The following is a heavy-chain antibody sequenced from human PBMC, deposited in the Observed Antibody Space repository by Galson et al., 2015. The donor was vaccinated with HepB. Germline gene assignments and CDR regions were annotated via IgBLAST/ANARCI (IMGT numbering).Heavy chain of an antibody. CDR1: GGSISSYY. CDR2: IYYSGST. CDR3: ARLSTITMMAGAFDI. V-gene: IGHV4-59*08. Sequence: LVKPTQTLTLTCTVSGGSISSYYWSWIRQPPGKGLEWIGYIYYSGSTNYNPSLKSRVTISVDTSKNQFSLKLSSVTAADTAVYYCARLSTITMMAGAFDIWGQGTMVTVSS. D-gene: IGHD3-22*01. J-gene: IGHJ3*02.